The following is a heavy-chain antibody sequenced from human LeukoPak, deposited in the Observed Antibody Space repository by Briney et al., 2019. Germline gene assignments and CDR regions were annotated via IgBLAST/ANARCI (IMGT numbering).Heavy chain of an antibody. CDR3: AHSGYDFWSQTHFDY. D-gene: IGHD5-12*01. CDR2: IYYSGST. V-gene: IGHV4-59*01. J-gene: IGHJ4*02. Sequence: SETLPLTCTVSGGSISSYYWSWIRQPPGKGLEWIGYIYYSGSTNYNPSLKSRVTISVDTSKNQFSLKLSSVTAADTAVYYCAHSGYDFWSQTHFDYWGQGTLVTVSS. CDR1: GGSISSYY.